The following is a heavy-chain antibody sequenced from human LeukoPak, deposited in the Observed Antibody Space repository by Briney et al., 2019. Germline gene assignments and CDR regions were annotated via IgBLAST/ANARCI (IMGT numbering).Heavy chain of an antibody. V-gene: IGHV3-23*01. CDR1: GFTFSSYA. Sequence: GGSLRLSCAASGFTFSSYAMSWVRQAPGKGLEWVSAISGSGGSTYYADSVKGRFTISRDNSKNTLYLQMNSLRAEDTAVYYCAKDRFDTMWSGYSLFDCWGQGTLVTVSS. CDR3: AKDRFDTMWSGYSLFDC. J-gene: IGHJ4*02. CDR2: ISGSGGST. D-gene: IGHD3-3*01.